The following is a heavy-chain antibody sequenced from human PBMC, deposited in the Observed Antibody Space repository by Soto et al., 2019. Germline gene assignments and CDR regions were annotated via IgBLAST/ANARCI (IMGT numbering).Heavy chain of an antibody. V-gene: IGHV1-3*01. CDR3: ASTNYNPSLKSRVTISVDTSKNQFSLKLSSVTAADTAVYYCARRYCSSTSCYQTTTPLHYYYYMDV. J-gene: IGHJ6*03. CDR1: GYTFTSYA. CDR2: INAGNGNT. Sequence: ASVKVSCKASGYTFTSYAMHWVRQAPGQRLEWMGWINAGNGNTKYSQKFQGRVTITRDTSASTAYMELSSLRSEDTAVYYCASTNYNPSLKSRVTISVDTSKNQFSLKLSSVTAADTAVYYCARRYCSSTSCYQTTTPLHYYYYMDVWGKGTTVTVSS. D-gene: IGHD3-10*01.